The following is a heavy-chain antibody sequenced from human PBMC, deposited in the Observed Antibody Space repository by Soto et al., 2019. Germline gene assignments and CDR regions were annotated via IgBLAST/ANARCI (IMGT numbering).Heavy chain of an antibody. D-gene: IGHD6-19*01. Sequence: GASVKVSCKASGYTFTSYGISWVRQAPGQGLEWMGWISAYNGYTNYAQKLQGRVTMTTDTSTSTAYMELRSLRSDDTAVYYCARSITGFSSGWYAFDPWGQGALSPSPQ. J-gene: IGHJ5*02. CDR3: ARSITGFSSGWYAFDP. V-gene: IGHV1-18*01. CDR1: GYTFTSYG. CDR2: ISAYNGYT.